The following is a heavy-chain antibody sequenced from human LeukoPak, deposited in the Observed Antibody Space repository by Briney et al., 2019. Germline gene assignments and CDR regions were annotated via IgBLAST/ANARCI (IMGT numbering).Heavy chain of an antibody. CDR3: ARAGYFDWLLYGYFDY. D-gene: IGHD3-9*01. Sequence: GGSLRLSCAASGFTFSSYWMSSVRQAPGKGLEWVANIKQDGSEKYYVDSVKGRFTISRDNAKNSLYLQMNSLRAEDTAVYYCARAGYFDWLLYGYFDYWGQGTLVTVSS. V-gene: IGHV3-7*01. J-gene: IGHJ4*02. CDR1: GFTFSSYW. CDR2: IKQDGSEK.